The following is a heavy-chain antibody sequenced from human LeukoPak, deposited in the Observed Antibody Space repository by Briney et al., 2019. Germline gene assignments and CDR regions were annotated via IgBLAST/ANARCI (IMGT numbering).Heavy chain of an antibody. J-gene: IGHJ5*02. CDR1: ASTFTSNA. Sequence: GASGKLTCNGSASTFTSNAISWVRHRPGQGHELMWWISANNGNTDYAQRFQGRGTMTTDTSTSPGYMELRSLRSDDTAVYYCARLCSMRWCLHDWFDPWGQGTLVTVSS. CDR3: ARLCSMRWCLHDWFDP. CDR2: ISANNGNT. D-gene: IGHD2-21*01. V-gene: IGHV1-18*01.